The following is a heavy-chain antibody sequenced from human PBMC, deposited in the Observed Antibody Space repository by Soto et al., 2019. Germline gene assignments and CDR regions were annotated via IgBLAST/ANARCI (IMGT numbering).Heavy chain of an antibody. CDR2: INPNSGGT. CDR3: ARQGDSSGNDAFDI. Sequence: ASVKVSCKASGYTFTGYYMHCVRQAPGQGLEWMGWINPNSGGTNYAQKFQGWVTMTRDTSISTAYMELSRLRSDDTAVYYCARQGDSSGNDAFDIWGQGTMVTVSS. CDR1: GYTFTGYY. D-gene: IGHD3-22*01. J-gene: IGHJ3*02. V-gene: IGHV1-2*04.